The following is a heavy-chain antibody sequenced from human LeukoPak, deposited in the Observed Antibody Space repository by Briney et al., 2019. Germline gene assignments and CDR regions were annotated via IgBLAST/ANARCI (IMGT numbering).Heavy chain of an antibody. Sequence: GGSLRLSCTASGFTFSSYGMHWVRQAPGKGLEWVAVIWYDGSNKYYADSVKGRFTISRDNSKNTPYLQMNSLRAEDTAVYYCAKTLLSIVVVSAAIDYWGQGTLVTVSS. CDR3: AKTLLSIVVVSAAIDY. CDR1: GFTFSSYG. CDR2: IWYDGSNK. V-gene: IGHV3-30*02. J-gene: IGHJ4*02. D-gene: IGHD2-2*01.